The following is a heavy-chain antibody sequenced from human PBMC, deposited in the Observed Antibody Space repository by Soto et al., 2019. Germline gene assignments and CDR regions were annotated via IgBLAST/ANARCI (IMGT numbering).Heavy chain of an antibody. CDR2: IYSSGGT. J-gene: IGHJ5*02. CDR3: ARGQRFSDSFDP. CDR1: GGAISGYY. V-gene: IGHV4-4*07. D-gene: IGHD3-3*01. Sequence: LSLTCTVSGGAISGYYWTWVRQPAGKGLEWIGRIYSSGGTKYNPSLKSRVDMSLDMSKNQFSLRLSSVTAADTAVYYCARGQRFSDSFDPWGQGTLVTVSS.